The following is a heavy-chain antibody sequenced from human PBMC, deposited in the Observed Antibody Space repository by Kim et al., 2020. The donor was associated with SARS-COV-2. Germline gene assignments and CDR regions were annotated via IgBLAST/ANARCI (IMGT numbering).Heavy chain of an antibody. Sequence: SVKVSCKASGGTFSSYAISWVRQAPGQGLEWMGGIIPIFGTANYAQKFQGRVTITADESTSTAYMELSSLRSEDTAVYYCARVGYCSGGSCYPRGGNYYGMDVWGQGTTVTVSS. CDR2: IIPIFGTA. CDR1: GGTFSSYA. D-gene: IGHD2-15*01. CDR3: ARVGYCSGGSCYPRGGNYYGMDV. J-gene: IGHJ6*02. V-gene: IGHV1-69*13.